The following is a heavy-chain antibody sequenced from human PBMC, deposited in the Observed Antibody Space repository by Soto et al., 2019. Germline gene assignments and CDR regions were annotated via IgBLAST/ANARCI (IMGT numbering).Heavy chain of an antibody. D-gene: IGHD3-16*01. Sequence: PSDSLSLTCAVYSGSVSGYYWSWIRQPPGKGLEWIGELYQGLSIIYNPSLESRVTISGDSSKNQFSLKLRSVTAADTAVYYCARHGGYYFDYWGQGTLVTLHS. CDR3: ARHGGYYFDY. J-gene: IGHJ4*02. V-gene: IGHV4-34*01. CDR2: LYQGLSI. CDR1: SGSVSGYY.